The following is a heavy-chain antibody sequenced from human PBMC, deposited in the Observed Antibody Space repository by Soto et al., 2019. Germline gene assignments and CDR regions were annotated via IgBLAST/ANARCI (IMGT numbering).Heavy chain of an antibody. CDR3: ARSQGSSTSLEIYYYYYYGMDV. Sequence: QVQLVQSGAEVKKPGSSVKVSCKASGGTFSSYAISWVRQAPGQGLEWMGGIIPISETTNYAQKFQGRVTITADESKSTADMERSSLRSEDTAVYHCARSQGSSTSLEIYYYYYYGMDVWGQGTTVTVSS. J-gene: IGHJ6*02. V-gene: IGHV1-69*01. CDR2: IIPISETT. D-gene: IGHD2-2*01. CDR1: GGTFSSYA.